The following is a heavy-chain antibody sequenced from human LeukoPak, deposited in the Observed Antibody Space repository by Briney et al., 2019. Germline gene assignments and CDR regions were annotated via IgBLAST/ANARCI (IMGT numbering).Heavy chain of an antibody. J-gene: IGHJ3*02. CDR2: IKSDGSST. CDR3: ARDLRNDAFDI. Sequence: PGGSLRLSCAASGFTFSDYWMHWVRQAPGKGLVWVSRIKSDGSSTNYADSVKGRFTISRDNSKNTLYLQMNSLRAEDTAVYYCARDLRNDAFDIWGQGTMVTVSS. V-gene: IGHV3-74*01. CDR1: GFTFSDYW.